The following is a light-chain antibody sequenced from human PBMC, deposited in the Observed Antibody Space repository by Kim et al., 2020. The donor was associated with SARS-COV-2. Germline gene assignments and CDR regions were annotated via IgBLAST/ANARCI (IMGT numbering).Light chain of an antibody. Sequence: DIQMTQSPSSLSASVGDRVTITCRASKGIRNYLAWYQQKPGTVPKLLIYAAGTLQSGVPSRFSGNGSGTDFTLTISSLQPEDVATYYCQKYNSAPFAFGPGTKVDIK. CDR3: QKYNSAPFA. J-gene: IGKJ3*01. V-gene: IGKV1-27*01. CDR1: KGIRNY. CDR2: AAG.